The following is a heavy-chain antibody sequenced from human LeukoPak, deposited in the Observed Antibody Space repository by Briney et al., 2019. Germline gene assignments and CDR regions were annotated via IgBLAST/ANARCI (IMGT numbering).Heavy chain of an antibody. J-gene: IGHJ4*02. CDR1: GFTLSSYA. V-gene: IGHV3-23*01. D-gene: IGHD3-22*01. CDR3: ATSHGWYYYDSSGFNDY. Sequence: GGSLRLSCAASGFTLSSYAMSWVRQAPENGLEWVSAIRGSGGSTYYADSVKGRFTISRDNSKNPLYLQMNSLRAEDTAVYYCATSHGWYYYDSSGFNDYWGQGHLVTVSS. CDR2: IRGSGGST.